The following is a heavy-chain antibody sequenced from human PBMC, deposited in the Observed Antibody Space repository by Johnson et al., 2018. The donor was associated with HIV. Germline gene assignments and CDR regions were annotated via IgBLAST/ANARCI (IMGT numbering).Heavy chain of an antibody. J-gene: IGHJ3*02. CDR3: ARERNYGTHAAFDI. CDR2: ISSSGSTI. V-gene: IGHV3-11*04. D-gene: IGHD1-7*01. Sequence: QVQLVESGGGLVQPGRSLKLSCAASGFTFSDYYMSWIRQAPGKGLEWVSYISSSGSTIYYADSVKGRFTISRDNAKNSLYLQMNSLRAEDTAVYYCARERNYGTHAAFDIGGQGTMVTVSS. CDR1: GFTFSDYY.